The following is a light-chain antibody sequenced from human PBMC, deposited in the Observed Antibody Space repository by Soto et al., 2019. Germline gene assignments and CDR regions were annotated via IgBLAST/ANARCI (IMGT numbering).Light chain of an antibody. CDR3: QQYENSVMYT. J-gene: IGKJ2*01. CDR2: DLS. Sequence: EIVLTQSPGTLSLSPGERATLSCRASQSVRSSFFAWYQQKPGQAPRLLIYDLSVSATGIPDRFSGSGAGTDFTLLINRLEPEDFAVYYCQQYENSVMYTFGQGTKLEIK. CDR1: QSVRSSF. V-gene: IGKV3-20*01.